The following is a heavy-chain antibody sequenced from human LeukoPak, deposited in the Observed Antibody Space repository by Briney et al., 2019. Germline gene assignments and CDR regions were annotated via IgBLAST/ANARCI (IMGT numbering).Heavy chain of an antibody. J-gene: IGHJ4*02. V-gene: IGHV3-64*04. CDR2: ISTTGGIT. D-gene: IGHD2-15*01. CDR3: ARVVGG. CDR1: GFTFNSYA. Sequence: GGSLRLSCSASGFTFNSYAMHWVRQAPGKGLEFVSSISTTGGITYYADSVKGRFTISRDNSKNTLYLQMNSLRAEDTAVYYCARVVGGWGQGTLVTVSS.